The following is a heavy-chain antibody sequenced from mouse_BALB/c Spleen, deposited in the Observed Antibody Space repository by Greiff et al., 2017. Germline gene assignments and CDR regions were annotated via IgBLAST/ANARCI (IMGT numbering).Heavy chain of an antibody. Sequence: EVQVVESGAELVRPGALVKLSCKASGFNIKDYYMHWVKQRPEQGLGWIGWIDPENGNTIYDPKFQGKASITADTSSNTAYLQLSSLTSEDTAVYYCARGGLLRPFDYWGQGTTLTVSS. J-gene: IGHJ2*01. CDR2: IDPENGNT. CDR3: ARGGLLRPFDY. V-gene: IGHV14-1*02. CDR1: GFNIKDYY. D-gene: IGHD1-2*01.